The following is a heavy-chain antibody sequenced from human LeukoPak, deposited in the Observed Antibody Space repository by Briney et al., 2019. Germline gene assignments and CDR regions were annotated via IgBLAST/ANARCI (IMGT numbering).Heavy chain of an antibody. CDR1: RGSISGSIRSYY. J-gene: IGHJ4*02. CDR3: ARHSSSWDDFDY. V-gene: IGHV4-59*08. Sequence: SETLSLTCTVSRGSISGSIRSYYWSWLRQPPGKGLEWIGYIYYSGSTNYNPSLKSRVTISVDTSKNQFSLKLSSVTAADTAVYYCARHSSSWDDFDYWGQGTLVTVSS. D-gene: IGHD2-15*01. CDR2: IYYSGST.